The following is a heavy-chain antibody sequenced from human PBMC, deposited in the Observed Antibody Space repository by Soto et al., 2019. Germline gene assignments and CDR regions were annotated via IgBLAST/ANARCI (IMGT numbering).Heavy chain of an antibody. CDR3: AKDLYQLRGGGFDAFDI. CDR1: GFTFSSYA. V-gene: IGHV3-23*01. CDR2: ISGSGGST. Sequence: GGSLRLSCAASGFTFSSYAMSWVRQAPGKGLEWVSAISGSGGSTYYADSVKGRFTISRDNSKNTLYLQMNSLRAEDTAVYYCAKDLYQLRGGGFDAFDIWGQGTMVTVSS. D-gene: IGHD2-2*01. J-gene: IGHJ3*02.